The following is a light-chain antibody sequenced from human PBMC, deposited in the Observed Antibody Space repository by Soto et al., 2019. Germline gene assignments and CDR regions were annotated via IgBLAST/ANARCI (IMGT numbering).Light chain of an antibody. V-gene: IGKV1-39*01. Sequence: DIQLTQSPSSLSASVGDRATLTCRASQSISSYLNWYQQKPGKAPKLLIYAASSLQSGVPSRFSGSGSGTDFTLTISSLQPEDFATYYCQQSYSTPPTFGQVT. CDR2: AAS. J-gene: IGKJ1*01. CDR3: QQSYSTPPT. CDR1: QSISSY.